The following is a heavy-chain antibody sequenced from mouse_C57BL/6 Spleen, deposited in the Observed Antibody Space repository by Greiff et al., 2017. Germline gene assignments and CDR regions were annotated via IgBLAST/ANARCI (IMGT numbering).Heavy chain of an antibody. CDR1: GYTFTDYY. J-gene: IGHJ2*01. CDR2: INPNNGGT. V-gene: IGHV1-26*01. Sequence: VQLQQSGPELVKPGASVKISCKASGYTFTDYYMNWVKQSHGKSLEWIGDINPNNGGTSYNQKFKGKATLTVDKSSSTAYMELRRLTSEDSAVYYCARSGFITTDYFDYWGQGTTLTVSS. CDR3: ARSGFITTDYFDY. D-gene: IGHD1-1*01.